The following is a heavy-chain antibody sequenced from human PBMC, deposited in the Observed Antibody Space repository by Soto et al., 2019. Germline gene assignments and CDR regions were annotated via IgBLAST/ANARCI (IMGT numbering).Heavy chain of an antibody. J-gene: IGHJ3*01. CDR1: GFNFRNFN. Sequence: GGSLRLSCEGSGFNFRNFNMIWVRQAPGKGLEWVSSVSGSSSYIYYADSVKGRFTVSRDNANSLVFLQMNGLRPEDTAMYYCARDLRGHYGPWGQGTMVTVS. CDR3: ARDLRGHYGP. V-gene: IGHV3-21*06. CDR2: VSGSSSYI. D-gene: IGHD4-17*01.